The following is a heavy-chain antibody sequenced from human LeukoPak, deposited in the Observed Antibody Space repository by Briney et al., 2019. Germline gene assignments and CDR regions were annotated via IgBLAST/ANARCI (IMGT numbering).Heavy chain of an antibody. CDR3: AKRPDYGASPGYFDY. J-gene: IGHJ4*02. V-gene: IGHV3-23*01. D-gene: IGHD4-17*01. Sequence: PGGSLRLSCAASGFTFSSYAMSWVRQPQGKGLEWVSSISDSGGTTYYADSVQGRFTISRDNSKNTLYLQMNSLRADDTAVYHCAKRPDYGASPGYFDYWGQGTLVTVSS. CDR2: ISDSGGTT. CDR1: GFTFSSYA.